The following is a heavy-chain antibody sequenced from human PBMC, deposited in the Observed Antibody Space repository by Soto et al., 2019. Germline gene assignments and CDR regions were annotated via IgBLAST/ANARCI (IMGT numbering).Heavy chain of an antibody. J-gene: IGHJ4*02. CDR3: TTDNALDLRDFLSGYYIGGVPPAPDY. CDR1: GFTFSTAW. CDR2: IKSKTDGGTT. V-gene: IGHV3-15*01. D-gene: IGHD3-3*01. Sequence: EVQLVESGGGLVKPGGSLRLSCAASGFTFSTAWMSWVRQAPGKGLEWVGRIKSKTDGGTTDYAAPVKVRFTISSDDSKNSLYLQKNSLKTEDTAVYYCTTDNALDLRDFLSGYYIGGVPPAPDYWGQGTLVTVSS.